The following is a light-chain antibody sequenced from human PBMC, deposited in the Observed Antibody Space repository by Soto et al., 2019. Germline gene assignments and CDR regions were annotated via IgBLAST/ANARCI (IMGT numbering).Light chain of an antibody. J-gene: IGLJ1*01. Sequence: QSVLTQPASVSGSPGQSITISCTGTSSDFGDYDYVSWYLQHPGKVPKLMIYEVSNRPSGVSNRFSGSKSGNTASLTISGLQAEDEDDYYCSSYTGSSTLVFGTGTKLTVL. CDR1: SSDFGDYDY. CDR3: SSYTGSSTLV. CDR2: EVS. V-gene: IGLV2-14*01.